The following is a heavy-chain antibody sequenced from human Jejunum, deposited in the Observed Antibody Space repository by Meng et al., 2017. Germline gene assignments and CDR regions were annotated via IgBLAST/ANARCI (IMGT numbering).Heavy chain of an antibody. V-gene: IGHV4-4*02. Sequence: RRGSGPGLVKPSGTLFLTCTVSGVSTSAPVYWTWIRQAPGKGLEWIGEVWPSGATYYNPSLSSRITISIDTSNNQFSLEVAFLTAEDTAVYYCAKSRGGAVASWYFDYWGQGTLVTVSS. J-gene: IGHJ4*02. CDR1: GVSTSAPVY. CDR2: VWPSGAT. D-gene: IGHD6-19*01. CDR3: AKSRGGAVASWYFDY.